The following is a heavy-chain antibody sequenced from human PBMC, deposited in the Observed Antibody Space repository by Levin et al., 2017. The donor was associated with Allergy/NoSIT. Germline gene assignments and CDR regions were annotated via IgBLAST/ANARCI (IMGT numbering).Heavy chain of an antibody. V-gene: IGHV4-59*01. D-gene: IGHD2/OR15-2a*01. J-gene: IGHJ2*01. CDR3: ARDHTFEPDHNDWYFDL. CDR1: GGSISSYY. CDR2: IYYSGST. Sequence: SETLSLTCTVSGGSISSYYWSWIRQPPGKGLEWIGYIYYSGSTNYNPSLKSRVTISVDTSKNQFSLKLSSVTAADTAVYYCARDHTFEPDHNDWYFDLWGRGTLVTVSS.